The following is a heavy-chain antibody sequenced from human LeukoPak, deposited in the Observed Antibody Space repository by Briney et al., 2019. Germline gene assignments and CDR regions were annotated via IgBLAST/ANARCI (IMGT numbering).Heavy chain of an antibody. J-gene: IGHJ1*01. CDR2: INPSGGST. CDR1: GHTFTSYY. V-gene: IGHV1-46*01. Sequence: ASVKVSCKASGHTFTSYYMHWVRQAPGQGLEWMGIINPSGGSTSYAQKFQGRVTMTRDMSTSTVYMELSSLRYEDTAVYYCARGGSGWFRYFHNWGQGTLVTVSS. D-gene: IGHD6-19*01. CDR3: ARGGSGWFRYFHN.